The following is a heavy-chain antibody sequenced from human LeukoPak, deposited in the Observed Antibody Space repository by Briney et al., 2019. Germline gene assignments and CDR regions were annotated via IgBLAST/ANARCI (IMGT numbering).Heavy chain of an antibody. CDR2: IYYSGST. D-gene: IGHD3-10*01. J-gene: IGHJ4*02. Sequence: SETLSLTCTVSGGSISSSSYYWGWIRQPPGKGLEWIGSIYYSGSTYYNPSLKSRVTISVDTSKNQFSLKLSPVTAADTAVYYCARHKSPYLNYGSGSYAFDYWGQGTLVTVTS. V-gene: IGHV4-39*01. CDR3: ARHKSPYLNYGSGSYAFDY. CDR1: GGSISSSSYY.